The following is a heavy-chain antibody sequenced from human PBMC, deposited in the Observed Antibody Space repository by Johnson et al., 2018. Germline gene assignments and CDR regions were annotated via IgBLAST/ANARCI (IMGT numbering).Heavy chain of an antibody. CDR2: INPDSGNT. CDR3: VGIWGVWLHARAMDV. Sequence: QVQLVQSGAEVKKPGASVKVSCWASGYTFTSYDINWVRQAPGQGLEWMGWINPDSGNTGYAHKFQGRVTMTRDTSISTAYMELSSLRSEDTAVYYCVGIWGVWLHARAMDVWGQGTKVTVSS. D-gene: IGHD5-18*01. V-gene: IGHV1-8*01. CDR1: GYTFTSYD. J-gene: IGHJ6*02.